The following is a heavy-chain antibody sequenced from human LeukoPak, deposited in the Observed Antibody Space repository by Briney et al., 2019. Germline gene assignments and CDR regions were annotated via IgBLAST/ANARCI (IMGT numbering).Heavy chain of an antibody. J-gene: IGHJ4*02. CDR2: IIPILGIA. D-gene: IGHD1-26*01. V-gene: IGHV1-69*02. Sequence: ASVKVSCKASGGTFSSYTISWVRQAPGQGLEWMGRIIPILGIANYAQKFQGRVTITADKSTSTAYMELSSLRSEDTAVYYCARVEPGIVGATNYWGQGTLVTVSS. CDR3: ARVEPGIVGATNY. CDR1: GGTFSSYT.